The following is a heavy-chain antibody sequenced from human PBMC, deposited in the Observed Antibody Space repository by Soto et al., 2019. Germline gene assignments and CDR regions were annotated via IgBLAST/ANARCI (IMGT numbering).Heavy chain of an antibody. CDR2: INPNSGGT. CDR3: ARDRGNVQGGSSGWYSGPSYYFDY. Sequence: ASVKVSCQAFGYTFTRYSMYWVRQAPGQRLGWMGWINPNSGGTNYAQKFQGWVTMTRDTSVSTAYMELSRLRSDDTAVYYCARDRGNVQGGSSGWYSGPSYYFDYWGQGTLVTVSS. J-gene: IGHJ4*02. V-gene: IGHV1-2*04. CDR1: GYTFTRYS. D-gene: IGHD6-19*01.